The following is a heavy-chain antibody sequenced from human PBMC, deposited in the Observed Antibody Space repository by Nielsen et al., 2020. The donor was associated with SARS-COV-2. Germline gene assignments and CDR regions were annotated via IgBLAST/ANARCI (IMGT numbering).Heavy chain of an antibody. D-gene: IGHD6-13*01. Sequence: ASVKVSCKASGYTFTSYAMHWVRQAPGQRLEWMGWINAGNGNTKYSQKFQGRVTMTRDTSISTAYMELSRLRSDDTAVYYCARDGYSSPSRRNYYMDVWGKGTTVTVSS. CDR1: GYTFTSYA. J-gene: IGHJ6*03. CDR2: INAGNGNT. V-gene: IGHV1-3*01. CDR3: ARDGYSSPSRRNYYMDV.